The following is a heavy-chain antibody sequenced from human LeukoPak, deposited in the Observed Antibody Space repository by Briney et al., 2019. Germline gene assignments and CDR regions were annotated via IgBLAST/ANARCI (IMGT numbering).Heavy chain of an antibody. CDR2: IYTSGST. Sequence: SETLSLTCTVSGGSISSYYWSWIRQPAGKGLEWIGRIYTSGSTNCNPSLKSRVTMSVDTSKNQFSLKLSSVTAADTAVYYCALTGITGRHYYYYGMDVWGQGTTVTVSS. D-gene: IGHD1-7*01. CDR1: GGSISSYY. V-gene: IGHV4-4*07. J-gene: IGHJ6*02. CDR3: ALTGITGRHYYYYGMDV.